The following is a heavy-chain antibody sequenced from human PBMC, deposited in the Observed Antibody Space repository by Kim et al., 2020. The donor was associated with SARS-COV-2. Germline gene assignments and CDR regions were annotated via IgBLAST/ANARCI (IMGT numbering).Heavy chain of an antibody. J-gene: IGHJ4*02. D-gene: IGHD4-17*01. V-gene: IGHV6-1*01. CDR3: TRDRFGLRGDFDY. Sequence: SQTLSLTCAISGDSVSSDSAAWNWIRRSPSRGLEWLGRTYYRSKWYYDYAVSVKSRITINPDTSKNQFSLQLNSVTPEDTAVYYCTRDRFGLRGDFDYWGQATLVTVSS. CDR1: GDSVSSDSAA. CDR2: TYYRSKWYY.